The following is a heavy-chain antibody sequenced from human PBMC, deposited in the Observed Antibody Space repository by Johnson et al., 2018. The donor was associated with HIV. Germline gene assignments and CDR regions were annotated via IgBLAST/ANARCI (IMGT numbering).Heavy chain of an antibody. CDR1: GFTFRTYA. CDR2: ITGSGNTT. J-gene: IGHJ3*02. D-gene: IGHD6-19*01. V-gene: IGHV3-23*04. Sequence: VQLVESGGGVVQPGGSLRLSCVGSGFTFRTYAMSWVRQAPGKGLEWVSAITGSGNTTFYADSVKGRFTISTDNAMNSLYLQMNTVRAEDTAVYYCAKVIAVAGTGAFDIWGQGTMVTVSS. CDR3: AKVIAVAGTGAFDI.